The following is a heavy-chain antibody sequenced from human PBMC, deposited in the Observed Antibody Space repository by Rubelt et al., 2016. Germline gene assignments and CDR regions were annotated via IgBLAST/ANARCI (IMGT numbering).Heavy chain of an antibody. J-gene: IGHJ5*02. V-gene: IGHV5-51*01. D-gene: IGHD1-1*01. CDR2: IYPGDSDT. Sequence: EVQLVQSGPEVKKPGESLKISCKGSGYSFTTCWIGWVRQMPGKGLEWMGIIYPGDSDTRYSPAFQGQATIPADKSISTAYLQWSSLKASDTAMYYCARLERFFGPFDPWGQGSLVTVSS. CDR1: GYSFTTCW. CDR3: ARLERFFGPFDP.